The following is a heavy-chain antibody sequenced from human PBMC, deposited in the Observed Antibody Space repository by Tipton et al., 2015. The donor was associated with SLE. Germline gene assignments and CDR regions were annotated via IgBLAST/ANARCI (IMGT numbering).Heavy chain of an antibody. CDR2: INXIGST. CDR1: GGSFSGYY. J-gene: IGHJ4*02. V-gene: IGHV4-34*01. CDR3: ARGIMGDXDY. D-gene: IGHD3-16*01. Sequence: TLSLTCAVHGGSFSGYYCSXXXQPPXKGLEWIGEINXIGSTNYNPSLKSRVTISVDTSKNQFSLKLSSVTAADTAVYYCARGIMGDXDYWGQGTLVTVSS.